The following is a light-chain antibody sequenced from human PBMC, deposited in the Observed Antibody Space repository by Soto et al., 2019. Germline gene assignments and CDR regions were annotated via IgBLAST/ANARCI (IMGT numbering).Light chain of an antibody. V-gene: IGKV1-39*01. Sequence: LQITQAPSSLSASVGARVTITCRASQSIGNHLNWYRQKPGKPPDLLIYAASSLHSGVPSRFSVSGSGTVFTLTLSSVQPEFCATVDCQQSNSSWTFGQGTKVEI. J-gene: IGKJ1*01. CDR3: QQSNSSWT. CDR1: QSIGNH. CDR2: AAS.